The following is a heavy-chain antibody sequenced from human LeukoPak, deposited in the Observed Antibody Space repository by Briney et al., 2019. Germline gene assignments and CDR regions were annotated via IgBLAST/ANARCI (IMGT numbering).Heavy chain of an antibody. CDR2: IYTSGST. J-gene: IGHJ2*01. CDR1: GGSISSGSHY. V-gene: IGHV4-61*02. D-gene: IGHD6-19*01. CDR3: ARATYSSGWYRWYFDL. Sequence: SQTLSLTCTVSGGSISSGSHYWSWIRQPAGKGLEWIGRIYTSGSTNYNPSLKSRVTISVDTSENQFSLKLSSVTAADTAVYYCARATYSSGWYRWYFDLWGRGTLVTVSS.